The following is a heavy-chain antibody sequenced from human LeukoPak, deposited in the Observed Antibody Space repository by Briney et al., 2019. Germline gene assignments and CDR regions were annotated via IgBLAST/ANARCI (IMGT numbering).Heavy chain of an antibody. V-gene: IGHV4-39*07. CDR2: IYYSGST. CDR3: ARRRSGGDYVWGSYRSTYYFDY. Sequence: PSETLSLTCTVSGGSISIYYWSWIRQPPGKGLEWIGSIYYSGSTYYNPSLKSRVTISVDTSKNQFSLKLSSVTAADTAVYYCARRRSGGDYVWGSYRSTYYFDYWGQGTLVTVSS. D-gene: IGHD3-16*02. CDR1: GGSISIYY. J-gene: IGHJ4*02.